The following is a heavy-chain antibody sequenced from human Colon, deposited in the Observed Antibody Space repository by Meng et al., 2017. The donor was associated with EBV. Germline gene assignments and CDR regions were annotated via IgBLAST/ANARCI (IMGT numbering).Heavy chain of an antibody. CDR1: WDSIRGSGDY. J-gene: IGHJ4*02. CDR3: ARDGPLL. V-gene: IGHV4-39*07. CDR2: LYYTGST. Sequence: QLQLPESGPGLVRPSGRLCITCSVSWDSIRGSGDYWRWVRQHTGKGLEWIGNLYYTGSTNYNPSLKSRVTISVDTSKNQFSLKVTSMTAADTAVYYCARDGPLLWGPGTLVTVSS.